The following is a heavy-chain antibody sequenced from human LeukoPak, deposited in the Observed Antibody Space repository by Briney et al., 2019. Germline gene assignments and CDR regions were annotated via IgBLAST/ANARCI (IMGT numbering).Heavy chain of an antibody. D-gene: IGHD4-17*01. CDR2: IDPSDSYT. CDR3: ARHPLDGDYGNYYGMDV. V-gene: IGHV5-10-1*01. Sequence: GESLKISCKGSGYSFTSYWISWVRQMPGKGLEWMGRIDPSDSYTNYSPSFQGHVTISADKSISTAYLQWSSLKASDTAMYYCARHPLDGDYGNYYGMDVWGQGTTVTVSS. J-gene: IGHJ6*02. CDR1: GYSFTSYW.